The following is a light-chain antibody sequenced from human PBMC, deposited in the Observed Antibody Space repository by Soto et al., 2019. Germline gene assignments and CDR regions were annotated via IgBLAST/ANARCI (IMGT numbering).Light chain of an antibody. V-gene: IGKV3-20*01. CDR1: QNVSSY. Sequence: EIVLTQSPATLSLSPGERGTLSCRASQNVSSYLAWYQKKPGQAPRLLIYDASNRATGIPDRFSGSGSGTDFTLTISRLEPEDFAVYYCQQYGSSPRTFGQGTKVDIK. J-gene: IGKJ1*01. CDR3: QQYGSSPRT. CDR2: DAS.